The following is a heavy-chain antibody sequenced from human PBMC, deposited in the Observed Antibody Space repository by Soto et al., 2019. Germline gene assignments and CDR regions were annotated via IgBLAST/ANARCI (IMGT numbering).Heavy chain of an antibody. CDR1: GFTFGSYG. J-gene: IGHJ4*02. CDR2: ISYDGSSK. CDR3: AKLAYDASGSTSPRFDS. D-gene: IGHD3-22*01. Sequence: GGSLRLSCAASGFTFGSYGMHWVRQAPGKGLEWVAFISYDGSSKYYVDSVKGRFTISRDNSKNTLHLQVNSLRAEDTDIYCCAKLAYDASGSTSPRFDSWGQGTPVTVSS. V-gene: IGHV3-30*18.